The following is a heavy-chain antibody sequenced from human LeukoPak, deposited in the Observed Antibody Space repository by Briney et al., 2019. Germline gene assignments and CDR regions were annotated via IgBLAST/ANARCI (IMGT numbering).Heavy chain of an antibody. J-gene: IGHJ3*02. D-gene: IGHD6-19*01. CDR1: GGSISSYY. CDR2: IYYSGST. Sequence: SETLSLTCTVSGGSISSYYWSWIRQPPGKGLEWIGYIYYSGSTNYNPSLKSRVTISVDTSKNQFSLKLSSVTAADTAVYYCARWAGTPAYAFDIWGQGTMVTVSS. CDR3: ARWAGTPAYAFDI. V-gene: IGHV4-59*01.